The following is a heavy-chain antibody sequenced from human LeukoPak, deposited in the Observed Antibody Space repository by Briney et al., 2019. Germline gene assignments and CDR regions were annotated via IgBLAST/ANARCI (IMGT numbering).Heavy chain of an antibody. CDR2: IIPIFGTA. D-gene: IGHD5-18*01. CDR3: ARSTTAMGRYYFDY. Sequence: SVKVSCKASGGTFSSSAISWVRQAPGQGLEWMGGIIPIFGTANYAQKFQGRVTITADKSTSTAYMELSSLRSEDTAVYYCARSTTAMGRYYFDYWGQGTLVTVSS. J-gene: IGHJ4*02. CDR1: GGTFSSSA. V-gene: IGHV1-69*06.